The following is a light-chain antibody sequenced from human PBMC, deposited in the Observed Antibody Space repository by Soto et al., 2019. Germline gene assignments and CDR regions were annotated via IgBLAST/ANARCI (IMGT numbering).Light chain of an antibody. J-gene: IGLJ3*02. CDR3: QSYDTSVNGL. CDR1: SSNIGAGYV. Sequence: QSVLTQPPSVSGAPGQRVTISCIGSSSNIGAGYVVHWYQQLPGRAPKLLISRNSNRPSGVPDRFSASKSGASASLTITGLQPEDEADYYCQSYDTSVNGLFGGGTKVTVL. CDR2: RNS. V-gene: IGLV1-40*01.